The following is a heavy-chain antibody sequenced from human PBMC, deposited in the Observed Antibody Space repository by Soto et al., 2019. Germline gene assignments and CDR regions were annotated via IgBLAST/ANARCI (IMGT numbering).Heavy chain of an antibody. CDR1: GAALNSGNYY. Sequence: SETLSLTCSVSGAALNSGNYYWSWIRQVPGKGLEWIGHIYVTGAVDYNPSLRDRITISQDTSERQFSLNLRLVTAADTAGYYCARLRIATNNYKWFDPWGQGTLVT. CDR3: ARLRIATNNYKWFDP. V-gene: IGHV4-31*03. J-gene: IGHJ5*02. CDR2: IYVTGAV. D-gene: IGHD2-21*01.